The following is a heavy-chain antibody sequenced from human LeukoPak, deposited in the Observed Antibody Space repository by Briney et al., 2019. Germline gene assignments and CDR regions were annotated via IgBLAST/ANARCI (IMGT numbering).Heavy chain of an antibody. CDR2: IYYSGST. CDR1: GGSISSYY. V-gene: IGHV4-59*01. Sequence: SETLSLTCTVSGGSISSYYWSWIRQPPGKGLERIGYIYYSGSTNYNPSLKSRVTISVDTSKNQFSLKLSSVTAADTAVYYCARGSIAAAGTLNWFDPWGQGTLVTVSS. CDR3: ARGSIAAAGTLNWFDP. J-gene: IGHJ5*02. D-gene: IGHD6-13*01.